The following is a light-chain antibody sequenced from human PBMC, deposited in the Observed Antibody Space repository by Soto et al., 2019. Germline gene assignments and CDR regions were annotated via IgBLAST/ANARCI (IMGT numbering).Light chain of an antibody. CDR2: GAS. CDR1: QSIGTT. J-gene: IGKJ1*01. V-gene: IGKV3-15*01. CDR3: QQYSSWVWT. Sequence: EIVMTQFPATLSKSPGESATFSCRASQSIGTTLAWYQQRPGQAPRLLMYGASTGATGIPARFSGSGSGTEFTLTIGSLQSDDFAVYYCQQYSSWVWTFGQGTKVDIK.